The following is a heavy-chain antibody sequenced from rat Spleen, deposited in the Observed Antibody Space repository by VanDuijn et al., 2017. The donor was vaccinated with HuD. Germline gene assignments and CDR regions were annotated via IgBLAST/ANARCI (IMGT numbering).Heavy chain of an antibody. CDR2: ISAGGRNT. Sequence: EVQLVESGGGLVQPGRSLKLSCAASGFTFINYDMVWVRQAPTKGLEWIASISAGGRNTYYRDSVKGRFTISRDNAKNTQYLQMDSLRSEDTATYYCARLYSTYINGDVMDAWGQGASVTVSS. CDR3: ARLYSTYINGDVMDA. V-gene: IGHV5S13*01. D-gene: IGHD1-2*01. CDR1: GFTFINYD. J-gene: IGHJ4*01.